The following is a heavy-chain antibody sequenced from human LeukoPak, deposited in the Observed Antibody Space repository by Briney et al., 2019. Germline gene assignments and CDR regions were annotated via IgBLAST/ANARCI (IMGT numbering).Heavy chain of an antibody. J-gene: IGHJ4*02. CDR1: GGSISSSSYY. Sequence: SETLSLTCTVSGGSISSSSYYWGWTRQPPGKGLEWIGSIYYSGSTYYNPSLKSRVTISVDTSKNQFSLKLSSVTAADTAVYYCASGGPRVGDHYDILTGYYNPFDYWGQGTLVTVSS. V-gene: IGHV4-39*01. D-gene: IGHD3-9*01. CDR2: IYYSGST. CDR3: ASGGPRVGDHYDILTGYYNPFDY.